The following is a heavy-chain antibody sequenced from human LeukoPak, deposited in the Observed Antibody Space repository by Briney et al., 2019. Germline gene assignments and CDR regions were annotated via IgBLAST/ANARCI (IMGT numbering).Heavy chain of an antibody. J-gene: IGHJ4*02. D-gene: IGHD1-26*01. CDR3: AKASKWELPADFDY. CDR2: ISWNSGSI. V-gene: IGHV3-9*01. Sequence: GGSLRLSCAASGFTFSSYAMHWVRQAPGKGLEWVSGISWNSGSIGYADSVKGRFTISRDNAKNSLYLQMNSLRAEDTALYYCAKASKWELPADFDYWGQGTLVTVSS. CDR1: GFTFSSYA.